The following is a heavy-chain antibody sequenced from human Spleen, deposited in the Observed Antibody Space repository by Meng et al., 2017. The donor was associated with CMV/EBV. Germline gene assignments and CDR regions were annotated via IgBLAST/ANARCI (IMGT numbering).Heavy chain of an antibody. V-gene: IGHV3-7*01. CDR1: GFTFSGYW. CDR2: IKQDGSEK. CDR3: ARDVSPMVVTHNWFDP. J-gene: IGHJ5*02. D-gene: IGHD4-23*01. Sequence: GFTFSGYWTSWVRQATGKGLEWGANIKQDGSEKYYVDSVKGRFTISRDNAKNSLYLQMNSLRAEDTAVYYCARDVSPMVVTHNWFDPWGQGTLVTVSS.